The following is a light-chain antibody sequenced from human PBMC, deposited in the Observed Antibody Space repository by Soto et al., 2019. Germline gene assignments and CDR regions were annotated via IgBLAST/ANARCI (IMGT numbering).Light chain of an antibody. CDR2: DAS. J-gene: IGKJ1*01. CDR1: QSITTY. Sequence: DIQRTQSPSSLSASLGDRVTITCRASQSITTYLNWYQHPQGKAPKLXMHDASSLDSGVPSRFSGSGAGTDCTRTISSLQPEDVETDYCQQSYRTTRTFGQGTKVDIK. CDR3: QQSYRTTRT. V-gene: IGKV1-39*01.